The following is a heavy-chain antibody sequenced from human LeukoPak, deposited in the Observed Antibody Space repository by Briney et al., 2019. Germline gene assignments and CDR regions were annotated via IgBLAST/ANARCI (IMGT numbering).Heavy chain of an antibody. D-gene: IGHD2-15*01. CDR2: ISYDGSNK. Sequence: GGSLRLSCAASGFTLSSYGMHWVRQAPGKGLEWVAVISYDGSNKYYADSVKGRFTISRDNSKNTLYLQMNSLRAEDTAVYYCAKDTVGYCSGGSCANWFDPWGQGTLVTVSS. CDR3: AKDTVGYCSGGSCANWFDP. J-gene: IGHJ5*02. CDR1: GFTLSSYG. V-gene: IGHV3-30*18.